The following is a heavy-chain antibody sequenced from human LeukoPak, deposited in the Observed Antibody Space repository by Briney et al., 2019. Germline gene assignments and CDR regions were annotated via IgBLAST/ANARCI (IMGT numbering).Heavy chain of an antibody. V-gene: IGHV4-34*01. D-gene: IGHD1-26*01. CDR2: ISDSGTT. CDR1: IESFSGYH. J-gene: IGHJ4*02. Sequence: SETLSLTCAVYIESFSGYHWNWIRQTPGKGLEWIGEISDSGTTNINPSLRRRVSLSIDTSKNQFSLDMRSVTAADTAVYYCASLRERSYYARGFDYWGQGTLVTVSS. CDR3: ASLRERSYYARGFDY.